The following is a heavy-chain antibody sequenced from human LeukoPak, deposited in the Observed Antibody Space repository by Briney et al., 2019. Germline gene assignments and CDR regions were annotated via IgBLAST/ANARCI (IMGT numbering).Heavy chain of an antibody. J-gene: IGHJ4*02. Sequence: SETLSLTCTVSGGSISSYYWSWIRQPPGKGLEWIGYIYYSGSTNYNPSLKSRVTISVDTSKNQFSLKLSSVTAADTAVYYCARGVKWELLGYWGQGTLVTVSS. CDR3: ARGVKWELLGY. CDR1: GGSISSYY. D-gene: IGHD1-26*01. CDR2: IYYSGST. V-gene: IGHV4-59*01.